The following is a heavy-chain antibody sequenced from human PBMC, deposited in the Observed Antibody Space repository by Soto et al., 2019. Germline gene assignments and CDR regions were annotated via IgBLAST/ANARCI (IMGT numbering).Heavy chain of an antibody. CDR1: GGTFSIYT. D-gene: IGHD5-18*01. CDR3: ASGYSYGIYYYYGMDV. CDR2: IIPILGIA. Sequence: QVQLVQSGAEVKKPGSSVKVSCKASGGTFSIYTISWVRQAPGQGLEWMGRIIPILGIANYAQKFQGRVTIDADKSTSTAYMELSSLRSEDTAVYYCASGYSYGIYYYYGMDVWGQGTTVTVSS. V-gene: IGHV1-69*02. J-gene: IGHJ6*02.